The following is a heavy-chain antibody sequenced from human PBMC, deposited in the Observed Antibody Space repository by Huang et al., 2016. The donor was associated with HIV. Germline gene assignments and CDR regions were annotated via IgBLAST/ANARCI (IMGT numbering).Heavy chain of an antibody. CDR1: GGSLHGYY. CDR3: ATSRCGSGWFLDI. J-gene: IGHJ2*01. Sequence: QVQLYQWGAGPLRPSETLSLTCGVSGGSLHGYYWHWLRKSPGRGLEWLGEVNHGGSTKYDPSLKSRVTISVDTSNIQFSLNLTSVTATDTADYYCATSRCGSGWFLDIWGRGTLVSVS. D-gene: IGHD6-19*01. V-gene: IGHV4-34*01. CDR2: VNHGGST.